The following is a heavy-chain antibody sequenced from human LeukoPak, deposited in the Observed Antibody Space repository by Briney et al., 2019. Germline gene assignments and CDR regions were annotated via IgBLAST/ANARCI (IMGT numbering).Heavy chain of an antibody. J-gene: IGHJ4*02. Sequence: PGGSLRLSCAASGVSFISYGMSWVRQAPGKGLEWVASISSGSGYIFYGDSAKGRFTISRDNAKKSLFLELNSLRADDTAVFYCARDPGSSAFDLWGQGSLVTVST. D-gene: IGHD1-14*01. CDR1: GVSFISYG. CDR3: ARDPGSSAFDL. V-gene: IGHV3-21*01. CDR2: ISSGSGYI.